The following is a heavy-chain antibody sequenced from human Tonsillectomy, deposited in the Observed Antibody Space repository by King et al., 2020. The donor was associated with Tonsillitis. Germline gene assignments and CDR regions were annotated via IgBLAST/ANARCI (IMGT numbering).Heavy chain of an antibody. CDR1: GDSISSYYY. J-gene: IGHJ4*02. D-gene: IGHD3-10*01. Sequence: QLQESGPGLVRPSETLSLTCTVSGDSISSYYYWSWIRQPAGKGLEWIGRLDTSGSTNYNPSLKSRVTMSVDTSKNQFSLRLISVTAADTAVYYCARGPMVRGSHFDYWGQGILVTVSS. CDR3: ARGPMVRGSHFDY. CDR2: LDTSGST. V-gene: IGHV4-4*07.